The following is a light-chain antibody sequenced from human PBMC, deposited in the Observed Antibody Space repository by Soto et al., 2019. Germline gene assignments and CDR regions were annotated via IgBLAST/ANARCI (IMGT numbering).Light chain of an antibody. J-gene: IGLJ3*02. CDR3: AAWDNSLSGQWV. Sequence: QSVLTQPPSVSGTPGQGVSISCSGSNSNIGTNTVNWYQHRPGTVPRLLIYSYNQRPSGVPDRLSASKSGTSASLAISRLQAEDEADYYCAAWDNSLSGQWVFGGGTKVPVL. V-gene: IGLV1-44*01. CDR1: NSNIGTNT. CDR2: SYN.